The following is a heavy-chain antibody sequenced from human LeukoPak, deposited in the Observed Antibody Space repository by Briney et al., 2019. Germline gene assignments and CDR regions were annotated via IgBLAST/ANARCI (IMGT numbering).Heavy chain of an antibody. Sequence: SETLSLTCTVSGGSFSGYYWSWIRQPPGKGLEWIGYMHYSGSANYNPSLKSRVTISVDTSKNQFSLKLSSVTAADTAVYYCARQRGYGDYDYWGQGTLVTVSS. J-gene: IGHJ4*02. D-gene: IGHD4-17*01. CDR3: ARQRGYGDYDY. CDR2: MHYSGSA. V-gene: IGHV4-59*01. CDR1: GGSFSGYY.